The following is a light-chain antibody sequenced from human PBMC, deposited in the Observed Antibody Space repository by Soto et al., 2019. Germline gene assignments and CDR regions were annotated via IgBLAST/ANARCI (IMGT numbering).Light chain of an antibody. J-gene: IGKJ1*01. CDR1: QSISSW. Sequence: DIQMTKSPSTLSASVGDRVTITCRASQSISSWLAWYQQKPGKAPKLLIYEASSSEIGVPPRFSGSGFGTEFTLTSSSLQHEDSATYYCQYYKDHSTFGQGTRLEIK. CDR3: QYYKDHST. V-gene: IGKV1-5*03. CDR2: EAS.